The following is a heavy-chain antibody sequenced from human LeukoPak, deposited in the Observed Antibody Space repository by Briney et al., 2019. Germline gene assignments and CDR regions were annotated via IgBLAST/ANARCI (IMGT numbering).Heavy chain of an antibody. J-gene: IGHJ5*02. Sequence: PGGSLRLSCVASGFTFSNDGMNWVRQAPGKGLEWVSSISRSSDNIYYADSVKGRFTISRDNVKNLLYLQMNSLRSEDTAVYYCARGGPEAYVDYSGYLVNHWGQGTLVSVSS. CDR1: GFTFSNDG. CDR3: ARGGPEAYVDYSGYLVNH. CDR2: ISRSSDNI. D-gene: IGHD4-17*01. V-gene: IGHV3-21*01.